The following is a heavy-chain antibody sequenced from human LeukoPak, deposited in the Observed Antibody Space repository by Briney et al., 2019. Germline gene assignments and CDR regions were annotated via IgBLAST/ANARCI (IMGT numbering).Heavy chain of an antibody. CDR2: RNPADSDT. CDR1: GYTFTSYW. Sequence: GESLKISCRGSGYTFTSYWIGWVRQMPGKGLEWMGLRNPADSDTRYSPSFQGQVTISVDKSISTAYLEWSSLKASDTAMYYCARHVSSSRVAYDVWGQGTMVTVSS. J-gene: IGHJ3*01. D-gene: IGHD2-2*01. CDR3: ARHVSSSRVAYDV. V-gene: IGHV5-51*01.